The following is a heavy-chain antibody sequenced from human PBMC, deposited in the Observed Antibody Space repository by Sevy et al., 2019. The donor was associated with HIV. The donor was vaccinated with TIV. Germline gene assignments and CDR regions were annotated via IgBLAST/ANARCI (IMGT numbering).Heavy chain of an antibody. Sequence: GGSLRLSCAASGIAFSTYAMFWVRQAPGKGLEWVSSISASGYSTYYADSVKGRFTLSRDNSRNTPDLQMNSLRADDTAVYYCAKDFSDVYYYDSSATVDYWGQGTLVTVSS. J-gene: IGHJ4*02. CDR2: ISASGYST. CDR1: GIAFSTYA. D-gene: IGHD3-22*01. V-gene: IGHV3-23*01. CDR3: AKDFSDVYYYDSSATVDY.